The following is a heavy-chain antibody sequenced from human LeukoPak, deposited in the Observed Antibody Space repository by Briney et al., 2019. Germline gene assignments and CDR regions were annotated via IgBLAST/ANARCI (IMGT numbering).Heavy chain of an antibody. D-gene: IGHD3-9*01. Sequence: PSGTLSLTCAEYGGSFSGYHWSWIRQPPGKGLEWIGEINHAGSTNYNPSLESRVNISGDTSKNQLSLKLSSVTAADTAVYYCAKTYDLLTGYSVFDSWGEGTLVTVSS. V-gene: IGHV4-34*01. CDR3: AKTYDLLTGYSVFDS. CDR1: GGSFSGYH. CDR2: INHAGST. J-gene: IGHJ5*01.